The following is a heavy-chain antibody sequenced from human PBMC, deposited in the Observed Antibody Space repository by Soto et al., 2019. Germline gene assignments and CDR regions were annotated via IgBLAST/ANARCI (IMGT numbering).Heavy chain of an antibody. J-gene: IGHJ5*02. Sequence: QLQLQESGPGLVKPSETLSLTCTVSGGSISSSSYYWGWIRQPPGKGLEWIGSIYYSGSTYYNPSLKRRVPISVDTSKNQFSLKLSSVTAADTAVYYCARVELRLGELPGVNWFDPWGQGTLVTVSS. D-gene: IGHD3-16*01. CDR3: ARVELRLGELPGVNWFDP. V-gene: IGHV4-39*01. CDR2: IYYSGST. CDR1: GGSISSSSYY.